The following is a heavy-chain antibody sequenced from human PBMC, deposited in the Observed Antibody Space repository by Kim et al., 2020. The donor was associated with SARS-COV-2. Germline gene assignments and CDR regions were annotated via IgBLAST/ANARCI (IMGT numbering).Heavy chain of an antibody. V-gene: IGHV4-59*08. CDR2: IYYSGST. J-gene: IGHJ3*02. D-gene: IGHD3-9*01. CDR3: ARHLTYHVFDI. Sequence: SETLSLTCTVSGGSISSYYWSWIRQPPGKGLEWIGYIYYSGSTNYNPSLKSRVTISVDTSKNQFSLKLSSVTAADTAVYYCARHLTYHVFDIWGQGTMVTVSS. CDR1: GGSISSYY.